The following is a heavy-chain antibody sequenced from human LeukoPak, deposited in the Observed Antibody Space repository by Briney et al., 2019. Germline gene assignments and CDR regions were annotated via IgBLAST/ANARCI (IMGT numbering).Heavy chain of an antibody. V-gene: IGHV1-69*13. J-gene: IGHJ3*02. CDR2: IIPIFGTA. Sequence: ASVKVSCKASGGTFSSYAISWVRQAPGQGLERMGGIIPIFGTANYAQKFQGRVTITADESTSTAYMELSSLRSEDTAVYYCARDLGGSYLRAFDIWGQGTMVTVSS. D-gene: IGHD1-26*01. CDR3: ARDLGGSYLRAFDI. CDR1: GGTFSSYA.